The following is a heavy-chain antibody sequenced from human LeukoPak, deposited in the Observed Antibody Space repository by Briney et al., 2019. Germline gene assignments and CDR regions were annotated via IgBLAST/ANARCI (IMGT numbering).Heavy chain of an antibody. J-gene: IGHJ4*02. CDR2: IYYSGST. V-gene: IGHV4-59*01. CDR1: GGSISSYY. D-gene: IGHD3-22*01. CDR3: ARTFYYDSSGYYSHYFDY. Sequence: SETLSLTCTVSGGSISSYYWSWIRQPPGKGLEWIGYIYYSGSTNYNPPLKSRVTISVDTSKNQFSLKLSSVTAADTAVYYCARTFYYDSSGYYSHYFDYWGQGTLVTVSS.